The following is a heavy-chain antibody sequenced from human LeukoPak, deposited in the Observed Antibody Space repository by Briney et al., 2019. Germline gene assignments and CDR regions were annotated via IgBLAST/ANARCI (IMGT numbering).Heavy chain of an antibody. CDR1: GFAFGGYS. J-gene: IGHJ4*02. Sequence: GGSLGLSCAASGFAFGGYSMNWVRQAPGRGPEWVSLISTTSTSIYYADSVRGRFTISRDNARNSLYLQMNSLRAEDTAVYYCARGVGATHFDCWGQGTLDTVST. V-gene: IGHV3-21*06. CDR2: ISTTSTSI. D-gene: IGHD1-26*01. CDR3: ARGVGATHFDC.